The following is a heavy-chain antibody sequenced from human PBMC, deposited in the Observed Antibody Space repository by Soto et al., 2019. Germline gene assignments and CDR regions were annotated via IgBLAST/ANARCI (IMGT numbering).Heavy chain of an antibody. Sequence: QVQLVQSGAEVKKPGASVKVSCKASGYTFTNYAMHWVRQAPGQRLEWMGWINAGNGNTKYSQQFQGRVTITRDTSASTAYMELSSLRSEDTAVYYCARSSGYYYLEYWGQGPLVTVSS. V-gene: IGHV1-3*01. D-gene: IGHD3-22*01. CDR1: GYTFTNYA. CDR2: INAGNGNT. J-gene: IGHJ4*02. CDR3: ARSSGYYYLEY.